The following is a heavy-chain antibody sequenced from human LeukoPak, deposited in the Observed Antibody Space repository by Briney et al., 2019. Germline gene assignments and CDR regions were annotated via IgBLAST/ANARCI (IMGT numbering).Heavy chain of an antibody. CDR3: ARAYAPRYYYYMDV. J-gene: IGHJ6*03. CDR1: GFTVSSNY. V-gene: IGHV3-66*01. Sequence: QPGGSLRLSCAASGFTVSSNYMSWVRQAPGKGLEWVSVIYSGGSTYYADSVKGRFTISRDNSKNTLYLQMNSLRAEDTAVYYCARAYAPRYYYYMDVWGKGTTVTISS. CDR2: IYSGGST.